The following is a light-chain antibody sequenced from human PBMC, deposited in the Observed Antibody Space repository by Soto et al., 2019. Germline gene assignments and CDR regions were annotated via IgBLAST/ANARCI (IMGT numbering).Light chain of an antibody. CDR1: QAVSSY. Sequence: ELLLTQSPATVSLSPGERATLCCRASQAVSSYLAWYQQKPGQAPRLLIYDASSRATGIPDRFSGSGSGTDFTLTISRLEPEDYAVHYCQQYGHSLWTFGQGTKVDIK. CDR2: DAS. V-gene: IGKV3-20*01. J-gene: IGKJ1*01. CDR3: QQYGHSLWT.